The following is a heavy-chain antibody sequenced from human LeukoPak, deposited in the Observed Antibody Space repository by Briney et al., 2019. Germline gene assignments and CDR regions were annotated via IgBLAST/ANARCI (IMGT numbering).Heavy chain of an antibody. Sequence: PGGSLRLSCAASGFTFSSYGMHWVRQAPGKGLEWVAFIRYDGSNKYYADSVKGRFTISRDNSKTTLYLQMNSLRAEDTAVYYCAKNAAKALIYYYYYMDVWGKGTTVTVSS. CDR1: GFTFSSYG. CDR3: AKNAAKALIYYYYYMDV. CDR2: IRYDGSNK. J-gene: IGHJ6*03. D-gene: IGHD2-8*01. V-gene: IGHV3-30*02.